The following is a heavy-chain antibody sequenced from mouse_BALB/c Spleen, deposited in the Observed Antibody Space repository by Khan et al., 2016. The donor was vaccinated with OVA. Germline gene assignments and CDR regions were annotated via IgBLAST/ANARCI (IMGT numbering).Heavy chain of an antibody. CDR2: IHPRSGYT. CDR1: GYTFTSNT. D-gene: IGHD2-14*01. V-gene: IGHV1-4*01. Sequence: QVQLKQSGAELARPGASVRMSCKASGYTFTSNTMHWVKQRPGQGLEWIGYIHPRSGYTNYNQNFKDKATLTADKSSSTAYMQLSSLTSEDSAVYYCARRTTGYTMDYWGQGTSVTVAS. J-gene: IGHJ4*01. CDR3: ARRTTGYTMDY.